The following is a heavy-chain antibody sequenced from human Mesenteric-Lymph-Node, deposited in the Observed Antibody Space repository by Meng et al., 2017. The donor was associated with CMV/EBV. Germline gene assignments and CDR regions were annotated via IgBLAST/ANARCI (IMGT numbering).Heavy chain of an antibody. V-gene: IGHV1-18*01. CDR2: ISPYKGNT. D-gene: IGHD3-10*01. J-gene: IGHJ4*02. CDR3: ARRGRTDLDY. Sequence: ASVKVSCKASDYTFTSYGISWVRQAPGQGLEWMGWISPYKGNTNYAQKLQDRVTMTRNTSLSTAYMELSSLTSEDTAVYYCARRGRTDLDYWGQGTLVTVSS. CDR1: DYTFTSYG.